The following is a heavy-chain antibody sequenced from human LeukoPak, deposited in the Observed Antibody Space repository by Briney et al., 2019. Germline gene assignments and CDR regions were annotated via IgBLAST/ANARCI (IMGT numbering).Heavy chain of an antibody. CDR3: ARQNRNGFDY. V-gene: IGHV3-13*01. Sequence: GGSLRLSCAASGFTFSTYDFPWVRQTTGKGLEWVSATGTAGDTWYSGSVKGRFTISRENGKSSMYLQMNSLRVGDTAVYYCARQNRNGFDYWGQGTLVTVSS. J-gene: IGHJ4*02. D-gene: IGHD2-8*01. CDR1: GFTFSTYD. CDR2: TGTAGDT.